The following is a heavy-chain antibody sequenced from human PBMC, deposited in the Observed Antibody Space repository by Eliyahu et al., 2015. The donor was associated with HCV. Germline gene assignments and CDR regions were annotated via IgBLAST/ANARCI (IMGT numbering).Heavy chain of an antibody. CDR3: ARFRGRGWYGDAFDI. CDR1: GFSLXXGRMG. D-gene: IGHD6-19*01. J-gene: IGHJ3*02. Sequence: QVTLKESGPVLVKPTETLTLTXTVSGFSLXXGRMGVSWIRQPPGKALEWLAHIFSNDEKSYSTSLKSRLTISKDTSKSQVVLTMTNMDPVDTATYYCARFRGRGWYGDAFDIWGQGTMVTVSS. V-gene: IGHV2-26*01. CDR2: IFSNDEK.